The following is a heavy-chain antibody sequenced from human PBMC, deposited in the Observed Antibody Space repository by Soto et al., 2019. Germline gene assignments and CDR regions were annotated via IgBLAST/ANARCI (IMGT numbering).Heavy chain of an antibody. CDR1: GFTFSSYG. J-gene: IGHJ6*02. CDR2: ISYDGSNK. CDR3: AKMPMNRVDRYYYYGMDV. Sequence: VQLVESGGGVVQPGRSLRLSCAASGFTFSSYGMHWVRQAPGKGLEWVAVISYDGSNKYYADSVKGRFTISRDNSKNTLYLQMNSLRAEDTAVYYCAKMPMNRVDRYYYYGMDVWGQGTTVTVSS. D-gene: IGHD2-15*01. V-gene: IGHV3-30*18.